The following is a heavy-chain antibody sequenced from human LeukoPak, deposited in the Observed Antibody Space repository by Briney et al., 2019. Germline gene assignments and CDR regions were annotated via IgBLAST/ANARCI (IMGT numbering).Heavy chain of an antibody. CDR3: ARIGAPDIAYYYYMDV. CDR2: ISSSSSYI. J-gene: IGHJ6*03. V-gene: IGHV3-21*01. Sequence: GGSLRLSCAASGFTFSSYSMNRVRQAPGKGLEWVSSISSSSSYIYYADSVKGRFTISRDNAKNSLYLQMNSLRAEDTAVYYCARIGAPDIAYYYYMDVWGKGTTVTVSS. CDR1: GFTFSSYS. D-gene: IGHD3-10*01.